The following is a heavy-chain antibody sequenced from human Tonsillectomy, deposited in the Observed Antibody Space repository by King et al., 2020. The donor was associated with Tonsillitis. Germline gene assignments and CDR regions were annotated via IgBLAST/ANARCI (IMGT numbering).Heavy chain of an antibody. Sequence: QLVQSGGGVVQPGRSLRLSCAASGFTFSSYGMHWVRQAPGKGLEWVAVISYDGRTRYYADSVMGGFTLHRDNSKNKLYLQMNFLRAEDTALYYCARDPDYGGNSGFDYWGQGPLVAVSS. D-gene: IGHD4-23*01. CDR3: ARDPDYGGNSGFDY. V-gene: IGHV3-33*05. CDR1: GFTFSSYG. CDR2: ISYDGRTR. J-gene: IGHJ4*02.